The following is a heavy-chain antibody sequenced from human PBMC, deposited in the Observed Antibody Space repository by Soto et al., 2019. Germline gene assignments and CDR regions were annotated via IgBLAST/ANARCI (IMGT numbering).Heavy chain of an antibody. CDR2: IYHSGST. CDR3: ARDGGYSYGYFDY. J-gene: IGHJ4*02. D-gene: IGHD5-18*01. Sequence: SETLSLTCAVSGGSISSGGYSWSWIRQPPGKGLEWIGYIYHSGSTYYNPSLKSRVTISVDRSKNQFSLKLSSVTAADTAVYYCARDGGYSYGYFDYWGQGTLVTVS. V-gene: IGHV4-30-2*01. CDR1: GGSISSGGYS.